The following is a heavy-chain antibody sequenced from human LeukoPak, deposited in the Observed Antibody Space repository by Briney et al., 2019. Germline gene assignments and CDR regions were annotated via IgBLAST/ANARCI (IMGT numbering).Heavy chain of an antibody. CDR2: ISSSSSTI. V-gene: IGHV3-48*01. Sequence: PGGSLRLSCAASGFAFSSYSMNWVRQAPGKGLEWVSYISSSSSTIYYADSVKGRFTISRDNAKNSLYLQMNSLRAEDTAVYYCARDLTRYFDWLFTYYYYGMDVWGQGTTVTVSS. CDR3: ARDLTRYFDWLFTYYYYGMDV. J-gene: IGHJ6*02. CDR1: GFAFSSYS. D-gene: IGHD3-9*01.